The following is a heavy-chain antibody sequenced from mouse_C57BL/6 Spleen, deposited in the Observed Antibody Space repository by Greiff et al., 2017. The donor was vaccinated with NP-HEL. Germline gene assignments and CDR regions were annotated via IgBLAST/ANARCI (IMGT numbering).Heavy chain of an antibody. V-gene: IGHV3-6*01. D-gene: IGHD1-1*02. J-gene: IGHJ3*01. CDR3: AREGDLWSPFAY. CDR1: GYSITSGYY. Sequence: EVKLQESGPGLVKPSQSLSLTCSVTGYSITSGYYWNWIRQFPGNKLEWMGYISYDGSNNYNPSLKNRISITRDTSKNQFFLKLNSVTTEDTATYYCAREGDLWSPFAYWGQGTLVTVSA. CDR2: ISYDGSN.